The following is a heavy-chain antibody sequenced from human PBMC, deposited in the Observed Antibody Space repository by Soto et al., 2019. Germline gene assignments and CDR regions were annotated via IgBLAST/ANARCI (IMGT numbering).Heavy chain of an antibody. CDR3: AKEGHTSGRCGCFNI. CDR2: ISVDGRND. Sequence: PGGSLRLSCEASGFTLSSSVLHWVRQAPGKRLEWLSVISVDGRNDLRAGAVKGRFTISRDISKNMVYLQMNDLRPDDTAMYFCAKEGHTSGRCGCFNIWGQGTMVTVSS. CDR1: GFTLSSSV. J-gene: IGHJ3*02. V-gene: IGHV3-30*18. D-gene: IGHD6-19*01.